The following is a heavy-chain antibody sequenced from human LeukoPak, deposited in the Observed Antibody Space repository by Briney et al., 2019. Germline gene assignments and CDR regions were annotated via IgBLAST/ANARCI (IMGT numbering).Heavy chain of an antibody. D-gene: IGHD2-15*01. CDR1: GYTFTSYD. Sequence: SVKVSCKASGYTFTSYDINWVRQAPARGLEWMGWMNPNSGNTGYAQKFQGRVTMTRDTSTSTVYMELSSLRSEDTAGYYCARDLGGPGFDPWGQGPLVTVSS. J-gene: IGHJ5*02. CDR2: MNPNSGNT. V-gene: IGHV1-8*01. CDR3: ARDLGGPGFDP.